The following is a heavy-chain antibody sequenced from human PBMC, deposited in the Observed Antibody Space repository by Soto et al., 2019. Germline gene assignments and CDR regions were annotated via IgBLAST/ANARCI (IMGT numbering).Heavy chain of an antibody. J-gene: IGHJ4*02. CDR3: AKVILGITGPTWAGKGGLDF. V-gene: IGHV3-30*18. CDR2: ISYDGSNK. CDR1: GFTFTSYG. Sequence: VQLVESGGGLVQPGGSLRLSCAASGFTFTSYGMHWVRQAPGKGLEWVALISYDGSNKYYADSVKGRFTISRDNSKNTLFLQMNSLRAEDTAVYYCAKVILGITGPTWAGKGGLDFWGQGTLVTVSS. D-gene: IGHD3-10*01.